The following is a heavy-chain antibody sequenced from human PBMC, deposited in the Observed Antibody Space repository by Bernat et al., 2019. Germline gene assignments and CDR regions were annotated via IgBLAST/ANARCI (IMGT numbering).Heavy chain of an antibody. V-gene: IGHV3-23*01. J-gene: IGHJ4*02. CDR3: AKGGWVDD. CDR1: GFTFSTYA. D-gene: IGHD6-19*01. Sequence: EVQLLESGGDLVQPGGSLRISCAASGFTFSTYAMSWVRQAPGKGLEWVSFISGSVDITYYADAVKGRFTISRDNSKNMMYLQMNSLRAEDTALYYCAKGGWVDDWGQGTLVSVSS. CDR2: ISGSVDIT.